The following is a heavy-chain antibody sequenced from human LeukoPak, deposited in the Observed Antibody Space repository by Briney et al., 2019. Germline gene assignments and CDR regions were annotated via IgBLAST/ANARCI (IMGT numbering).Heavy chain of an antibody. CDR1: GYTFTGYY. D-gene: IGHD4-17*01. Sequence: ASVKVSCKASGYTFTGYYMHWVRQAPGQGLEWMGWINPNSGGTNYAQNFQGRVTMTRDTSISTAYMELSRLRSDDTAVYYCARGPVLDYGRSEPRIDYWGQGTLVTVSS. J-gene: IGHJ4*02. CDR3: ARGPVLDYGRSEPRIDY. V-gene: IGHV1-2*02. CDR2: INPNSGGT.